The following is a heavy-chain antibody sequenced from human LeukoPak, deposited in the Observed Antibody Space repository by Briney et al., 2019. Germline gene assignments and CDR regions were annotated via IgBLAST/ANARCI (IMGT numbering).Heavy chain of an antibody. CDR1: GFTFSSYW. Sequence: PGGSLRLSCAASGFTFSSYWMHWVRQAPGKGLVWVSRINSDATSTSYADSVKGRFTISRDNAKNTLYLQMDSLRGEDTAVYYCARDYSRSWYPDYRGQGTLVTVSS. V-gene: IGHV3-74*01. CDR3: ARDYSRSWYPDY. D-gene: IGHD6-13*01. CDR2: INSDATST. J-gene: IGHJ4*02.